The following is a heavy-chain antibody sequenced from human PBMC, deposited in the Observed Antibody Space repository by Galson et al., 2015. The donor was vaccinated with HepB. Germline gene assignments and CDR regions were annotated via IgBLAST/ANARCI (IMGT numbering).Heavy chain of an antibody. CDR3: ARAIRTGQLIRLDN. J-gene: IGHJ4*02. CDR2: INTNTGNP. D-gene: IGHD6-6*01. CDR1: GGTFSSYA. V-gene: IGHV7-4-1*02. Sequence: SVKVSCKASGGTFSSYAISWVRQAPGQGLEWMGWINTNTGNPTYAQGFIGRFVFSLDTSFSTAYLQISSLKADDTAVYYCARAIRTGQLIRLDNWGQGTLVTVSS.